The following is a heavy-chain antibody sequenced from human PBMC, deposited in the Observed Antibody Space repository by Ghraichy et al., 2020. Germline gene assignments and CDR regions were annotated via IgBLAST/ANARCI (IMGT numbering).Heavy chain of an antibody. CDR1: GGSISSGDYY. CDR2: IYYSGST. J-gene: IGHJ4*02. D-gene: IGHD3-22*01. CDR3: ARGGDYYDSSGYYPPDLPFDY. Sequence: SETLSLTCTVSGGSISSGDYYWSWIRQPPGKGLEWIGYIYYSGSTYYNPSLKSRVTISVDTSKNQFSLKLSSVTAADTAVYYCARGGDYYDSSGYYPPDLPFDYWGQGTLVTVSS. V-gene: IGHV4-30-4*01.